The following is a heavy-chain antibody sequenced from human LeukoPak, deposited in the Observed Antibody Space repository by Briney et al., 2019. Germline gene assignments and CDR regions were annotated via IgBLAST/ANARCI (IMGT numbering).Heavy chain of an antibody. J-gene: IGHJ5*02. Sequence: GGSLRLSCAASGFTFSTHWMNWVRQAPGKGLEWVANMKEDGSEMYYVDSVKGRFTISRDNSKNSLFLQMNSLRAEDTAVYYCARGWAYLDPWGQGTLVTVSS. V-gene: IGHV3-7*01. CDR1: GFTFSTHW. CDR2: MKEDGSEM. D-gene: IGHD5-24*01. CDR3: ARGWAYLDP.